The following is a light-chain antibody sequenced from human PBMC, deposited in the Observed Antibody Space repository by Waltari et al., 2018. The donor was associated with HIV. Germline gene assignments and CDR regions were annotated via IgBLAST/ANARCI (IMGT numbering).Light chain of an antibody. CDR1: NSDVDDYNF. J-gene: IGLJ1*01. CDR3: SSYTRSTSRDAV. CDR2: DVR. V-gene: IGLV2-14*01. Sequence: QSALTQPASMSGSPGQSITISCTGPNSDVDDYNFVSWYQHHPGKAPKLIIFDVRHRPSRFSNRFSGSESGNTDSPTISRLEAEDEDDAYCSSYTRSTSRDAVFGTGTKVTVL.